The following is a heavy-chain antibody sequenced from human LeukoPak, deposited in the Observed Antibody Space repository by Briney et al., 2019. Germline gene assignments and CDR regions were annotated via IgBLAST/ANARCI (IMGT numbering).Heavy chain of an antibody. D-gene: IGHD3-3*01. Sequence: SETLSLTCTVSGGSISSYYWSWIRQPPGKGLEWIGYIYYSGSTNYNPSLKSRVTISVDTSKNQFSLKLSSVTAAATAVYYCARHYDFWSGYLVAFDIWGQGTMVTVSS. CDR2: IYYSGST. CDR1: GGSISSYY. CDR3: ARHYDFWSGYLVAFDI. J-gene: IGHJ3*02. V-gene: IGHV4-59*08.